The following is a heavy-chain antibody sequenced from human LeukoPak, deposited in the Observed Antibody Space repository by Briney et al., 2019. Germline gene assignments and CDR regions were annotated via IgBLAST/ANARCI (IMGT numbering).Heavy chain of an antibody. V-gene: IGHV4-34*01. Sequence: SETLSLTCAVYGGSFSGYYWSWIRQPPGKGLEWIGEINHSGSTNYNPSLKSRVTISVDTSKNQFSLKLSSVTAADTAVYYCARRQRGRNYHMDVWGKGTTVTVSS. J-gene: IGHJ6*03. CDR1: GGSFSGYY. CDR3: ARRQRGRNYHMDV. CDR2: INHSGST. D-gene: IGHD1-1*01.